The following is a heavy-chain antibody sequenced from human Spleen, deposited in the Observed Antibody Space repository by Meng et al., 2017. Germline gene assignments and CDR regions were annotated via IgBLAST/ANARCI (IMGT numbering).Heavy chain of an antibody. J-gene: IGHJ4*02. CDR3: VTRGNPYLNC. V-gene: IGHV1-18*01. CDR2: INTYNGKT. Sequence: QGQLVQSGAEVKKAGASVKVSCEASGYTLSSDGFSWVRQAPGQGLEWLGWINTYNGKTDYAQKFQGRITMTTDTFTSTAYMELRNLRSDDTAVYYCVTRGNPYLNCWGQGTLVTVSS. CDR1: GYTLSSDG.